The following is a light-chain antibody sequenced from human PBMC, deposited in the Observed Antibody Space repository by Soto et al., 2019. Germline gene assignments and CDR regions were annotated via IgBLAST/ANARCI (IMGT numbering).Light chain of an antibody. Sequence: EIVLTQSPGTLSLSPGDRATLSCRASQSVGSNYLAWYQQKPGQAPRLVLYGASSRAMGIPDRFSGSGAGTDFTLTISRLETEDFALYYCQHYGTSPPLTFGGGTKVEIK. CDR3: QHYGTSPPLT. CDR2: GAS. V-gene: IGKV3-20*01. J-gene: IGKJ4*01. CDR1: QSVGSNY.